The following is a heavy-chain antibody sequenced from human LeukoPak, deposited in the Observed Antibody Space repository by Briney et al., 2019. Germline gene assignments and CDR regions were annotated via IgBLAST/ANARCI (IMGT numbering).Heavy chain of an antibody. J-gene: IGHJ4*02. CDR3: ARAHDYGDYYFDY. CDR1: GFTFSDYY. CDR2: ISSGGSTI. D-gene: IGHD4-17*01. Sequence: GGSLRLSCAASGFTFSDYYMSWIRQAPGKGLEWISYISSGGSTIYYADSVRGQFTISRDNAKKSLYLQMNSLRAEDTAVYYCARAHDYGDYYFDYWGQGTLVTVSS. V-gene: IGHV3-11*01.